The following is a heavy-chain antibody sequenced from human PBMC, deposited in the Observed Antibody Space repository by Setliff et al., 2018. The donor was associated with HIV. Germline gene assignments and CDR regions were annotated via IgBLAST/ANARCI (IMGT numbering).Heavy chain of an antibody. J-gene: IGHJ4*02. D-gene: IGHD6-25*01. V-gene: IGHV4-34*01. CDR3: ARGLDSAKIRY. CDR2: IHPSGNT. Sequence: SETLSLTCAVYGGTFSGHYWSWIRQPPGQGLDWIGEIHPSGNTYYNPSLQSRVTISVDTSKNQFSLNLSSVTAADTAVYYCARGLDSAKIRYWGQGTLVTVSS. CDR1: GGTFSGHY.